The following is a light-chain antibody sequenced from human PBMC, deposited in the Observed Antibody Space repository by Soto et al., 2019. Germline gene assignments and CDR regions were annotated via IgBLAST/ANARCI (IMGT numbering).Light chain of an antibody. CDR1: QSVSSY. CDR2: DAS. V-gene: IGKV3-11*01. J-gene: IGKJ1*01. Sequence: EIVLTQSPATLSLSTGERATLSCRASQSVSSYLAWYQQKPGQAPRLLIYDASKRATGIPARFTGSGSGTDFTLTISSLEPEDFAVYYFQQRNNWPVTFGQGTRVEIK. CDR3: QQRNNWPVT.